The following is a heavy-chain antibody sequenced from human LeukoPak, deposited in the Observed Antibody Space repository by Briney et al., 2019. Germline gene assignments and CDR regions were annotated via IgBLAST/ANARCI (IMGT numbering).Heavy chain of an antibody. Sequence: ASVKVSCKASGYTFTTYYMHWVRQAPGQGLEWVGIINPSDGDRRNAQKFQGRVTMTRDTSTSTVYMELSSLRSEDTAVYYCAKDGGSYSADYWGQGTLVTVSS. CDR1: GYTFTTYY. V-gene: IGHV1-46*01. CDR3: AKDGGSYSADY. CDR2: INPSDGDR. J-gene: IGHJ4*02. D-gene: IGHD3-10*01.